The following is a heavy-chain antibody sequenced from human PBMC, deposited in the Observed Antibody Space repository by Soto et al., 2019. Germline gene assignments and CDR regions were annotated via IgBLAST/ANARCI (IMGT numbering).Heavy chain of an antibody. CDR1: GGSISSYY. J-gene: IGHJ4*02. CDR2: IYHSGST. Sequence: QVQLQESGPGQVKPSETLSLTCTVSGGSISSYYWSWIRQPPGKGLEWIGYIYHSGSTNYNPSLKSRVTISVDTSKNQFSLKLSSVTAADTAVYYCARRYCSSSSCYLDYWGQGTLVTVSS. D-gene: IGHD2-15*01. V-gene: IGHV4-59*08. CDR3: ARRYCSSSSCYLDY.